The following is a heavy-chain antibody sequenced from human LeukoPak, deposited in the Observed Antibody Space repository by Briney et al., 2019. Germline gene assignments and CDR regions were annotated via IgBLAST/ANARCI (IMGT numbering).Heavy chain of an antibody. D-gene: IGHD3-3*01. J-gene: IGHJ4*02. CDR1: GYSFTSYW. V-gene: IGHV5-51*01. CDR2: IYPGDSDT. Sequence: GESLKISCKGSGYSFTSYWIGWVRQMPGKGLEWMGIIYPGDSDTRYSPSFQGQVTISADKSISTAYLQWSSLKASDTAMYYCARQAHYDFWNGYHGQIDYWGQGTLVTVSS. CDR3: ARQAHYDFWNGYHGQIDY.